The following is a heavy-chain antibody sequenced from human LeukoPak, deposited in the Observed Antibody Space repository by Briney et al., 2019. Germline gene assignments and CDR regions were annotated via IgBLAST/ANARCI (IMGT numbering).Heavy chain of an antibody. CDR1: GFIFSSYA. J-gene: IGHJ3*02. V-gene: IGHV3-23*01. D-gene: IGHD1-26*01. CDR2: IRDSGDTT. CDR3: AKTPYSGNNGQAFDI. Sequence: GGSLRLSCAASGFIFSSYAMGWVRQAPGRGLEWASGIRDSGDTTFYADSVKGRFTISRDNSKNTLYLQMNSLRAEDTALYYCAKTPYSGNNGQAFDIWGQGTMVTVSS.